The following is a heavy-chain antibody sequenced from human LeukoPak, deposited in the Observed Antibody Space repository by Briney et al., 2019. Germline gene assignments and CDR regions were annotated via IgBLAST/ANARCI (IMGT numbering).Heavy chain of an antibody. CDR3: ARGSRGSHYTD. CDR2: IFYTGST. CDR1: GGSINNDF. D-gene: IGHD1-26*01. V-gene: IGHV4-59*01. Sequence: SETLSLTCTVSGGSINNDFWSWIRQSPGKGLEWIGNIFYTGSTSYNPSLKSRATISVDTSKNQFSVKLSSVTAADTAVYYCARGSRGSHYTDWGQGTLVTV. J-gene: IGHJ4*02.